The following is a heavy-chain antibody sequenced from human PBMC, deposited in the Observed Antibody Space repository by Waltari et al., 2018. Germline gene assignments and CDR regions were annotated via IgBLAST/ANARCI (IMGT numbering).Heavy chain of an antibody. J-gene: IGHJ4*01. CDR2: ISSGASTI. Sequence: EVQLVESGGGLVQPGGSLRPLGSAPGFPFKNYEMNWVRQDPGKGLEWVSYISSGASTIFYADSVKGRFTISRDNAKNSVYLEMNSLRADDTAIYYCARGEGGANEYWGQGTLVTVSS. CDR1: GFPFKNYE. D-gene: IGHD1-26*01. CDR3: ARGEGGANEY. V-gene: IGHV3-48*03.